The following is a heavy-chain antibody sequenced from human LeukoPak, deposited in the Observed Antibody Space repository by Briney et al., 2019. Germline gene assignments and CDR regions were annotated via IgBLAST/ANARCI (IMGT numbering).Heavy chain of an antibody. CDR2: IYTSGST. Sequence: SETLSLTCTVSGGSISSYYWSWIRQPAGKGLEWIGRIYTSGSTNYNPSLKSRVTMSVDTAKNQFSLKLSSVTAADTAVYYCARRATTEREYSYGLDYWGQGTLVTVSS. J-gene: IGHJ4*02. D-gene: IGHD5-18*01. CDR3: ARRATTEREYSYGLDY. CDR1: GGSISSYY. V-gene: IGHV4-4*07.